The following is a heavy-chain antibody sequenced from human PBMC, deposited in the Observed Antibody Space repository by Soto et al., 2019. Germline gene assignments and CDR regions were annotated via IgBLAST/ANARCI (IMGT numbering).Heavy chain of an antibody. J-gene: IGHJ4*01. Sequence: PSETLSLTSTVSGGYMSNVDWSWIRQPPGKRLEWIGFIFHSGNAKYNPSLKSRVTISIDTSKSQFSLSLDSVTAADTAVYFCARAHAPTLPFDYWGQGTLVTVSS. CDR3: ARAHAPTLPFDY. CDR1: GGYMSNVD. V-gene: IGHV4-59*01. CDR2: IFHSGNA. D-gene: IGHD2-15*01.